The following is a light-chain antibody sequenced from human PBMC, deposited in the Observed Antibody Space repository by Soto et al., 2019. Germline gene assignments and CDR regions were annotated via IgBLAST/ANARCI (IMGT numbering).Light chain of an antibody. CDR1: QSISDT. J-gene: IGKJ1*01. V-gene: IGKV3-15*01. CDR2: GAS. Sequence: DIVMTQTTETLSMSPGGRATLCCRASQSISDTLAWYQQKPGQAPRLLIYGASTRAPGFPARFSGSGSGTDFTLTISSLQSEDFAVYYCQEYNNWLWTFGQGT. CDR3: QEYNNWLWT.